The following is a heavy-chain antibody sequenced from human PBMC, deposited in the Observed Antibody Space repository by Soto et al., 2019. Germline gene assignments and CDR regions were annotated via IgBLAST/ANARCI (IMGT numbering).Heavy chain of an antibody. J-gene: IGHJ1*01. Sequence: GGSLRLSCAAPGFTFSDFAMSWVRKAPGKGLEWVSTFTAAGRNTFYADSVKGRFTISRDNSKSTLYLHVNSLRVDDTAVYYCATMGAGNLPKLFHVWGQGTLVTVSS. CDR1: GFTFSDFA. D-gene: IGHD6-6*01. V-gene: IGHV3-23*01. CDR2: FTAAGRNT. CDR3: ATMGAGNLPKLFHV.